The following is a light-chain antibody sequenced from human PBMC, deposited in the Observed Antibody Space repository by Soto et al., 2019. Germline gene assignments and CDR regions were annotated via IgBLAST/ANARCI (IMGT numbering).Light chain of an antibody. CDR2: DAS. Sequence: EIVLTQSPGTLSFSPGERATLSCRASQSVNSDLAWYHQKPGQAPRLLISDASNRATGIPDRFSGSGSGTHFTLTVSRLEPGDFAVYYCQHFGGTTFTFGQGTRLEIK. CDR1: QSVNSD. V-gene: IGKV3-20*01. J-gene: IGKJ5*01. CDR3: QHFGGTTFT.